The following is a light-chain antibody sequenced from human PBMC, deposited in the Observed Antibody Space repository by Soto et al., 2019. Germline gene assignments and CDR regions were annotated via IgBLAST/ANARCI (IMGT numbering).Light chain of an antibody. J-gene: IGLJ1*01. CDR2: EVS. Sequence: QSVLTQPASVSGSPGQPITISCTGTSSDVGGYNYVSWYQQHPGKAPKLIICEVSNRPSGVSNRFSGSKSGSTASLTISGLQAEDEADYFCSSYTNSKTEVFGTGTKVTVL. CDR3: SSYTNSKTEV. V-gene: IGLV2-14*01. CDR1: SSDVGGYNY.